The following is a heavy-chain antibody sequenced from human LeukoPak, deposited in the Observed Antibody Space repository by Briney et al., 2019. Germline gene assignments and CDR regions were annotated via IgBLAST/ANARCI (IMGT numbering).Heavy chain of an antibody. V-gene: IGHV4-34*01. Sequence: SETLSLTCAVYGGSFSGYYWSWIRQPPGKGLEWIGEINHSGSTTYNPSLKGRVTISVDTSKNQFSLKLTSVTAADTAVYYCASINNGEVVPRAHDAFDIWGQGTMVTVSS. J-gene: IGHJ3*02. D-gene: IGHD3-22*01. CDR2: INHSGST. CDR3: ASINNGEVVPRAHDAFDI. CDR1: GGSFSGYY.